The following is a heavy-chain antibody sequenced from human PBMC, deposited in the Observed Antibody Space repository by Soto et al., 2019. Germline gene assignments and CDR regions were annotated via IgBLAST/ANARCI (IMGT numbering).Heavy chain of an antibody. CDR1: GFTFSSYA. Sequence: QVQLVESGGGVVQPGRSLRLSCAASGFTFSSYAMHWVRQAPGKGLEWVAVISYDGSNKYYADSVKGRFTISRDNSKNKLYLQMNSLRAEATAVYYCASLGYCSGGSCYFDGFPGWGQGTLVTVSS. CDR3: ASLGYCSGGSCYFDGFPG. V-gene: IGHV3-30-3*01. D-gene: IGHD2-15*01. CDR2: ISYDGSNK. J-gene: IGHJ4*02.